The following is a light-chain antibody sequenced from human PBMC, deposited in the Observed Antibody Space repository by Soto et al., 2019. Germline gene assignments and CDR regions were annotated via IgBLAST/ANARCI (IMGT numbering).Light chain of an antibody. J-gene: IGKJ4*01. Sequence: DIQMTQSPSTLSASVGDRVTLTCRASQSINSWLAWYQQRPGKGPKLLIHKASILEGGVPSRFSGSASGTEFTLTISSLQPDDFATYYCLQYNHYPLTFGGGTNVEIK. V-gene: IGKV1-5*03. CDR2: KAS. CDR1: QSINSW. CDR3: LQYNHYPLT.